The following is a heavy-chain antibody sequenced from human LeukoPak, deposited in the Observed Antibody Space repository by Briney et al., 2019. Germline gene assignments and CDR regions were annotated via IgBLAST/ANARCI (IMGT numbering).Heavy chain of an antibody. CDR1: GFTFSSYG. Sequence: PGRSLRLSCAASGFTFSSYGMHWVRQAPGKGLEWVAVISYDGSNKYYADSVKGRFTISRDNSKNTLYLQMNSLRAEDTAVYYCAVIAVAGPEGEFAFDIWGQGTMVTVSS. CDR2: ISYDGSNK. CDR3: AVIAVAGPEGEFAFDI. J-gene: IGHJ3*02. D-gene: IGHD6-19*01. V-gene: IGHV3-30*03.